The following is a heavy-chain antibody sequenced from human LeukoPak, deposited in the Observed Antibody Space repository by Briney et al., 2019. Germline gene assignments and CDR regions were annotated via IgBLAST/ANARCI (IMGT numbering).Heavy chain of an antibody. CDR2: MNPNSGST. CDR3: ARGRSTGYPYYFEY. D-gene: IGHD5-12*01. CDR1: GYTFTSYD. Sequence: ASVKVSCKAAGYTFTSYDINWVRQATGQGLEWMGWMNPNSGSTGYAQKFQGRVTITRNTSISTAYMELSGLRSEDTAVYYCARGRSTGYPYYFEYWGQGTLVTVSS. V-gene: IGHV1-8*03. J-gene: IGHJ4*02.